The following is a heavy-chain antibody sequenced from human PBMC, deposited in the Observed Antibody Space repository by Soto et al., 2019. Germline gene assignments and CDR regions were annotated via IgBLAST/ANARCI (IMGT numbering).Heavy chain of an antibody. J-gene: IGHJ4*02. CDR2: LPEIGTNT. CDR1: GFTFSNYG. V-gene: IGHV3-23*01. D-gene: IGHD1-26*01. CDR3: AKKSGVGATWYFDY. Sequence: HPGGSLRLSCAASGFTFSNYGMSWVRQAPGKGLEWVSALPEIGTNTYYADSVKGRFTISRDNSKNTLFLQINNLRAGDTAVYYCAKKSGVGATWYFDYWGQGTLVTVSS.